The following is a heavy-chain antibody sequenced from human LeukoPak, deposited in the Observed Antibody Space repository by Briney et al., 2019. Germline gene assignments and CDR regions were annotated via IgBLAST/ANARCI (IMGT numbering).Heavy chain of an antibody. CDR2: TYPGGSDT. V-gene: IGHV5-51*01. CDR1: GYYFGSDW. D-gene: IGHD2-8*02. J-gene: IGHJ4*02. CDR3: ARRNTDGHFDY. Sequence: PGGSLKISCKGSGYYFGSDWICWVRQMPGKGLEWMGITYPGGSDTRYSPSFQGQVTISADRSISTAYLQWSSLKASDTAMYYCARRNTDGHFDYWGQGNLITVS.